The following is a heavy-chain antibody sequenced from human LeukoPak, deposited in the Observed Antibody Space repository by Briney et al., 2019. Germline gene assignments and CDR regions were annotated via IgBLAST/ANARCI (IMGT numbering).Heavy chain of an antibody. Sequence: PGGSLRLSCAASGSTFSSYAMHWVRQAPGKGLEWVAVISYDGSNKYYADSVKGRFTISRDTSKNTLFVQMNSLRAEDTAVYYCAREGSNGGYDYWGQGTLVT. V-gene: IGHV3-30*14. CDR2: ISYDGSNK. D-gene: IGHD2-8*01. CDR1: GSTFSSYA. J-gene: IGHJ4*02. CDR3: AREGSNGGYDY.